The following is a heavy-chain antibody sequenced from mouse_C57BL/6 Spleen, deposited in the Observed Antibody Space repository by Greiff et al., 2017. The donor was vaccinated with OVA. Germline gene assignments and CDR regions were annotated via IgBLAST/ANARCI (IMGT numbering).Heavy chain of an antibody. V-gene: IGHV1-66*01. J-gene: IGHJ2*01. CDR2: IYPGSGNT. CDR3: ARRIYYYGSSGGY. D-gene: IGHD1-1*01. CDR1: GYSFTSYY. Sequence: QVQLQQSGPELVKPGASVKISCKASGYSFTSYYIHWVKQRPGQGLEWIGWIYPGSGNTKYNEKFKGKATLTADTSSSTAYMQLSSLTSEDSAVYYCARRIYYYGSSGGYWGQGATLTVSS.